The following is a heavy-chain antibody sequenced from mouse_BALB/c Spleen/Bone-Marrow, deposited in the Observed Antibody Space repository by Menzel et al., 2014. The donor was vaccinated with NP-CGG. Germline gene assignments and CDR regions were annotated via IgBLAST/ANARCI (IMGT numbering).Heavy chain of an antibody. CDR2: ISYSSST. CDR1: GDSITSGY. J-gene: IGHJ4*01. Sequence: DVKLVESGPGLVKPSQTLSLTCSVTGDSITSGYWNWIRKFPGNKLEYMGFISYSSSTYYNPSLKSRISITRDTSKNLYYLQLNSVTTEDSATYYCARSGSSGYHYYAMDYWGQGTSVTVSS. CDR3: ARSGSSGYHYYAMDY. V-gene: IGHV3-8*02. D-gene: IGHD3-1*01.